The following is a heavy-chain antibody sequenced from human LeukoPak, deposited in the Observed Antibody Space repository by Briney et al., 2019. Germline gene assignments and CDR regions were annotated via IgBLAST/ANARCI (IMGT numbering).Heavy chain of an antibody. Sequence: PGGSLRLSCGAFGFTFSSYSMNWVRQAPGKGLEWVSSFSSSGSYIYYADSVKGRFTISRDNAKNSLYLQMNSLRAEDTAVYYCARVAEAAAFDIWGQGTMVTVSS. CDR1: GFTFSSYS. D-gene: IGHD6-25*01. J-gene: IGHJ3*02. V-gene: IGHV3-21*01. CDR2: FSSSGSYI. CDR3: ARVAEAAAFDI.